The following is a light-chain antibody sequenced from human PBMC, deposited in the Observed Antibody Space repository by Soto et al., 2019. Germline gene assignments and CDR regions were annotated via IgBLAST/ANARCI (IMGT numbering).Light chain of an antibody. J-gene: IGLJ1*01. CDR1: SIDIAPYNY. Sequence: QSALTQPASVSGSPGQSLTISCIGTSIDIAPYNYVSWYQQHPGKAPKLIIYEVSYRPSGISNRFSGSKSGNTASLTISGLQAEDEADYYCSSYTSSTNYVFGTGTKVTVL. V-gene: IGLV2-14*01. CDR3: SSYTSSTNYV. CDR2: EVS.